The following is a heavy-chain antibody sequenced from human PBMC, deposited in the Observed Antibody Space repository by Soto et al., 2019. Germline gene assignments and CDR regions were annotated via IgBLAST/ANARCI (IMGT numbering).Heavy chain of an antibody. CDR2: ISAYNGNT. CDR1: GYTFTSYG. Sequence: ASVKVSCKASGYTFTSYGISWVRKAPGQGLEWMGWISAYNGNTNYAQKLQGRVTMTTDTSTSTAYMELRSLRSDDTAVYYCARDALMQIAVAGLVDYWGQGTLVTVSS. J-gene: IGHJ4*02. V-gene: IGHV1-18*01. D-gene: IGHD6-19*01. CDR3: ARDALMQIAVAGLVDY.